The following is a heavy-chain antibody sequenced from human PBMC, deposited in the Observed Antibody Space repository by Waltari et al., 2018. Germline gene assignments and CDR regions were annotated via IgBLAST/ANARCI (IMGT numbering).Heavy chain of an antibody. CDR2: SNPNRGGT. V-gene: IGHV1-2*02. CDR3: ARDYYGSGSYYYMDV. J-gene: IGHJ6*03. Sequence: QVQLVQSGAEVKKPGASVKVSCKASGYTFTGYYMHWVRQAPGQGLEWMGWSNPNRGGTNYAQKFQGRVTMTRDTSISTAYMELSRLRSDDTAVYYCARDYYGSGSYYYMDVWGKGTTVTVSS. D-gene: IGHD3-10*01. CDR1: GYTFTGYY.